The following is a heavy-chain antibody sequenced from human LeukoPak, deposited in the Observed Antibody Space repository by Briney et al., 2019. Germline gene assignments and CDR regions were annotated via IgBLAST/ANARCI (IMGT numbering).Heavy chain of an antibody. J-gene: IGHJ6*03. CDR3: ARDQGLGYYYYMDV. V-gene: IGHV4-30-4*08. D-gene: IGHD3-10*01. Sequence: SETLSLTCTVSGGSISRGDYYWSWIRQPPGKGLEWIGYIYYSGSTYYNPSLKSRITISLDTSKNHFSLKLSSVTAADTAVYYRARDQGLGYYYYMDVWGKGTTVTVSS. CDR2: IYYSGST. CDR1: GGSISRGDYY.